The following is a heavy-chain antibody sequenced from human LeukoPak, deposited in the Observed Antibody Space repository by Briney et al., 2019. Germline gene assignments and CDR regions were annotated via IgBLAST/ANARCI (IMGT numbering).Heavy chain of an antibody. Sequence: SGTLSLTCTVSGDFFSSLYWWNWVRQPPGKGLERIGEIYHTGSTNYNPSLKGRVSFSVDRSKNQFSLSLSSVTAADTAVYYCTNSRAGSYTSGSYSTLDHWGRGILVTVSS. V-gene: IGHV4-4*02. CDR3: TNSRAGSYTSGSYSTLDH. CDR1: GDFFSSLYW. J-gene: IGHJ4*02. CDR2: IYHTGST. D-gene: IGHD6-19*01.